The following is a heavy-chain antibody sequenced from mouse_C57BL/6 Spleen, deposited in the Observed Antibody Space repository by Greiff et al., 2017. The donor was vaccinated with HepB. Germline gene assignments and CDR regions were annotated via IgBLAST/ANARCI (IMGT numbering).Heavy chain of an antibody. J-gene: IGHJ1*03. Sequence: DVQLQESGPGLVKPSQSLSLTCSVTGYSITSGYYWNWIRQFPGNKLEWMGYISYDGSNNYNPSLKNRISITRDTSKNQFFLKLNSVTTEDTATYYCARGVITTGDWYFDVWGTGTTVTVSS. CDR1: GYSITSGYY. CDR3: ARGVITTGDWYFDV. V-gene: IGHV3-6*01. CDR2: ISYDGSN. D-gene: IGHD1-1*01.